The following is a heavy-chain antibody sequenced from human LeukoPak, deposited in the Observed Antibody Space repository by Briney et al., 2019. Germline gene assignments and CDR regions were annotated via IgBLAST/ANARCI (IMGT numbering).Heavy chain of an antibody. Sequence: PGGSLRLSCAASGFTFSSYEMNWVRQAPGKGLEWVSYISSSGSTIYYADSVKGRFTISRDNAKNSLYLQMNSLRAEDTAVYCCARENVRFGESGYYYMDVWGKGTTVTVSS. CDR2: ISSSGSTI. CDR3: ARENVRFGESGYYYMDV. CDR1: GFTFSSYE. V-gene: IGHV3-48*03. D-gene: IGHD3-10*01. J-gene: IGHJ6*03.